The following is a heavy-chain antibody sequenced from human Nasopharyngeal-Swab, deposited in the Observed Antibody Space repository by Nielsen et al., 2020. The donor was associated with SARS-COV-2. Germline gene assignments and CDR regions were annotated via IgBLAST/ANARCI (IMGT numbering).Heavy chain of an antibody. V-gene: IGHV3-15*01. Sequence: GGSLRLSCAASGFTFSNAWMSWVRQAPGKGLEWVGRIKSKADGGTTDYAAPGKGRFTISRDDSKNTLYLQMNSLRAEDTAVYYCARVPSNTIFGVVINLYYFDNWGQGTLVTVSS. D-gene: IGHD3-3*01. CDR2: IKSKADGGTT. CDR3: ARVPSNTIFGVVINLYYFDN. J-gene: IGHJ4*02. CDR1: GFTFSNAW.